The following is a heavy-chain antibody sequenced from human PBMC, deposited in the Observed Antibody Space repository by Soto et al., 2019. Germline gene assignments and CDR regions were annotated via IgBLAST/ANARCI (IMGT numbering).Heavy chain of an antibody. J-gene: IGHJ4*02. CDR3: ARVPAP. CDR1: GGSISSGGYS. CDR2: TYHSGST. Sequence: PSETLSLTCAVSGGSISSGGYSWSWIRQPPGEGLEWIGYTYHSGSTYYNPSLKSRVTISVDRSKNQFSLKLSSVSAADTAVYYCARVPAPWGQGTLVTVSS. V-gene: IGHV4-30-2*01.